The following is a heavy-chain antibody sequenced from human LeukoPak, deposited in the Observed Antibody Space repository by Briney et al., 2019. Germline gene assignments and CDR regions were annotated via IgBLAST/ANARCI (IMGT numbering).Heavy chain of an antibody. J-gene: IGHJ4*02. V-gene: IGHV1-69*04. CDR3: ARDSCSSTSCRDY. D-gene: IGHD2-2*01. CDR2: IIPILGIA. Sequence: GASVKVSCKASGGTFSSYTISWVRRAPGQGLEWMGRIIPILGIANYAQKFQGRVTITADKSTSTAYMELSSLRSEDTAVYYCARDSCSSTSCRDYWGQGTLVTVSS. CDR1: GGTFSSYT.